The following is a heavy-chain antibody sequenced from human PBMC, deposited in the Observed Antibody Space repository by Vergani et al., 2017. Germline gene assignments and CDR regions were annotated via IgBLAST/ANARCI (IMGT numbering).Heavy chain of an antibody. Sequence: QVTLRESGPALVKPTQTLTLTCTFSGFSLSTSGMCVSWIRQPPGKALEWLARIDWDDDKYYSTSLKTRLTISKDTSKNQVVLTMTNMDPVDTATYYCARDYYDSSGYYYVWFDPWGQGTLVTVSS. J-gene: IGHJ5*02. CDR3: ARDYYDSSGYYYVWFDP. CDR2: IDWDDDK. V-gene: IGHV2-70*15. D-gene: IGHD3-22*01. CDR1: GFSLSTSGMC.